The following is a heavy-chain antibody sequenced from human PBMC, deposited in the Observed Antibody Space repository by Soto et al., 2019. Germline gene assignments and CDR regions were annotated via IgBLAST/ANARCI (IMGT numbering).Heavy chain of an antibody. J-gene: IGHJ6*03. CDR1: GGSFSGYY. CDR2: INHSGST. V-gene: IGHV4-34*01. CDR3: ARASMVRGIIYYYYYMDF. D-gene: IGHD3-10*01. Sequence: SETLSLTCAVYGGSFSGYYWSWIRQPPGKGLEWIGEINHSGSTNYNPSLKSRVTISVDTSKNQFSLRLSSVTAADTAVYYCARASMVRGIIYYYYYMDFWGKGTTVPVSS.